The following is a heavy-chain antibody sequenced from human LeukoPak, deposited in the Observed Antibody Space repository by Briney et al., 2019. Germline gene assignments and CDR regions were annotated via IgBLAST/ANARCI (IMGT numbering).Heavy chain of an antibody. J-gene: IGHJ5*02. CDR3: TTVSGYGGDYRFDP. CDR2: IKSKTDGGTT. CDR1: GFTFSNAW. D-gene: IGHD3-10*01. Sequence: PGGSLRLSCAASGFTFSNAWMSWVRQAPGKGLEWVGRIKSKTDGGTTDYAAPVKGRFTISRDDSKNTPYLQMNSLKTEDTAVYYCTTVSGYGGDYRFDPWGQGTLVTVSS. V-gene: IGHV3-15*01.